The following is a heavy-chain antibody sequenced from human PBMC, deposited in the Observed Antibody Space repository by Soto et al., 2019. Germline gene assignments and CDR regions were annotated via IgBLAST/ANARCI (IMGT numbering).Heavy chain of an antibody. CDR2: VHWNDDN. CDR1: GFSLSTSGVG. J-gene: IGHJ4*02. CDR3: AHRIVNRGLDS. D-gene: IGHD2-21*01. V-gene: IGHV2-5*01. Sequence: QITLKESGPTLVKPTQTLTLTCTLSGFSLSTSGVGVGWIRQPPGKALEWLAVVHWNDDNHYSPSLRSRLTITKDTSKDQVVLTMTNMDPVDTGTYYCAHRIVNRGLDSWGQGTLVTVSS.